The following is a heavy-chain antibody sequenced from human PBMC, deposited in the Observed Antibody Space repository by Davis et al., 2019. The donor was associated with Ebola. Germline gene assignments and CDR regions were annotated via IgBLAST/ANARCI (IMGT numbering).Heavy chain of an antibody. CDR1: GYSISTGFS. V-gene: IGHV4-38-2*02. D-gene: IGHD6-19*01. J-gene: IGHJ4*02. Sequence: SETLSLTCTVSGYSISTGFSWGWIRQPPGKGLEWIGNVYHNGRTNYNPSLKSRVTISLDTSKNQFSLKLTSVTAADTAVYYCARFIAVAGTPVDYWGQGTLVTVSS. CDR2: VYHNGRT. CDR3: ARFIAVAGTPVDY.